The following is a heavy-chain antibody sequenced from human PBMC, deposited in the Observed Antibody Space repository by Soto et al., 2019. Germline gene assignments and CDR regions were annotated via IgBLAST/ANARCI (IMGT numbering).Heavy chain of an antibody. Sequence: QVPLVESGGGLVKPGGSLRLSCATSGFPVSDYYMSWIRQAPGKGLEWLSHISPKSTYTNYADSVKGRFTISRDNTKSSLFLQMNSLGVEDTAVYYCARGGGGGLFEHWGQGVLVTVSS. J-gene: IGHJ4*02. CDR3: ARGGGGGLFEH. CDR1: GFPVSDYY. D-gene: IGHD2-21*01. V-gene: IGHV3-11*06. CDR2: ISPKSTYT.